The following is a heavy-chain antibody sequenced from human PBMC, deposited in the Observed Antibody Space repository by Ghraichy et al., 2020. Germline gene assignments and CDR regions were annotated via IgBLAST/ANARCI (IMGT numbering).Heavy chain of an antibody. J-gene: IGHJ4*02. D-gene: IGHD1-26*01. Sequence: GALNISCAASGFTFSNYWMTWVRQAPGKGLEWVANIKEDGSQKYYVDSVKGRFTISRDNAKNSLFLQMNNLRAEDTALYFCSRDSGKKDDYWGQGTLVTVSS. CDR1: GFTFSNYW. V-gene: IGHV3-7*01. CDR2: IKEDGSQK. CDR3: SRDSGKKDDY.